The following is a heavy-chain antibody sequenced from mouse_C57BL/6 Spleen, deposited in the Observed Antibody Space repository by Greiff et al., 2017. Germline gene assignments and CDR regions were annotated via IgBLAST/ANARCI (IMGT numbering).Heavy chain of an antibody. CDR3: NIYGPFAY. CDR1: GFTFSNYW. CDR2: IRLKSDNYAT. J-gene: IGHJ3*01. Sequence: EVKLMESGGGLVQPGGSMKLSCVASGFTFSNYWMNWVRQSPEKGLEWVAQIRLKSDNYATHYAESVKGRFTISRDDSKSSVYLQMNNLRAEDTGIYYCNIYGPFAYWGQGTLVTVSA. D-gene: IGHD1-1*02. V-gene: IGHV6-3*01.